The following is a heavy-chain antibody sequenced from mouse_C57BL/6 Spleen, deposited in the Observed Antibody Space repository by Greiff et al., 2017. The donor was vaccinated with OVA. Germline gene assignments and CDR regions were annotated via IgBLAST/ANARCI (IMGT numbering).Heavy chain of an antibody. CDR1: GFTFSSYA. CDR2: ISSGGDYI. V-gene: IGHV5-9-1*02. D-gene: IGHD1-1*01. CDR3: TREGVYYYGSSPPWFAY. J-gene: IGHJ3*01. Sequence: EVHLVESGEGLVKPGGSLKLSCAASGFTFSSYAMSWVRQTPEKRLEWVAYISSGGDYIYYADTVKGRFTISRDNARNTLYLQMSSLKSEDTAMYYCTREGVYYYGSSPPWFAYWGQGTLVTVSA.